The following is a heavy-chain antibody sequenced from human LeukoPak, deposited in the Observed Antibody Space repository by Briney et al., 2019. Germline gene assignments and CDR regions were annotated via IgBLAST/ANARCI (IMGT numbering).Heavy chain of an antibody. CDR2: LYSGGST. Sequence: GGSLRLSCAASGFTVSSNYMTWVRQAPGKGLEWVSVLYSGGSTYYADSVKGRFTVSRDNSKNTLYLQMNSLRAEDTAVYYCARAPRMVYFDYWGQGTLVTVSS. D-gene: IGHD2-15*01. J-gene: IGHJ4*02. V-gene: IGHV3-53*01. CDR3: ARAPRMVYFDY. CDR1: GFTVSSNY.